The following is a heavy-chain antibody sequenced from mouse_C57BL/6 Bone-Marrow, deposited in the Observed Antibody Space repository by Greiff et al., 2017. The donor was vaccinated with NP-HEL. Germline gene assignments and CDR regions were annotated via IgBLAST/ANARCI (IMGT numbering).Heavy chain of an antibody. V-gene: IGHV14-3*01. J-gene: IGHJ3*01. CDR3: AYCYYGNYGWFAY. D-gene: IGHD2-1*01. CDR2: IDPANGNT. Sequence: EVQLQESVAELVRPGASVKLSCTASGFNIKNTYMHWVKQRPEQGLEWIGRIDPANGNTKYAPKFKGKATITADTSSNTAYLQLSSLTSEDTAIYYCAYCYYGNYGWFAYWGQGTLVTVSA. CDR1: GFNIKNTY.